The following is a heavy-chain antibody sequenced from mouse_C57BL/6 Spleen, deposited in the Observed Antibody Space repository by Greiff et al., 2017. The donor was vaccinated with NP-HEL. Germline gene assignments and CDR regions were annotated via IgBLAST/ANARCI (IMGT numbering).Heavy chain of an antibody. V-gene: IGHV1-82*01. CDR1: GYAFSSSW. J-gene: IGHJ2*01. D-gene: IGHD2-3*01. CDR2: IYPGDGDT. Sequence: VQVVESGPELVKPGASVKISCKASGYAFSSSWMNWVKQRPGKGLEWIGRIYPGDGDTNYNGKFKGKATLTADKSSSTAYMQLSSLTSEDSAVYCCARGDDGYYWGQGTTLTVSS. CDR3: ARGDDGYY.